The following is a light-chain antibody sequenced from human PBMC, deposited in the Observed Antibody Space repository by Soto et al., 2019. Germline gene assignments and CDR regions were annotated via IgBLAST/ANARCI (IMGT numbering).Light chain of an antibody. J-gene: IGLJ3*02. CDR2: NNN. CDR1: SSNIGSNT. V-gene: IGLV1-44*01. CDR3: AGWDDSLNGVV. Sequence: QSVLTQPPSASGTPGQRVTISCSGSSSNIGSNTVNWYQQLPGTAPKLLIYNNNRRPSGVPARLSGSKSGTSASLAISGLQSEDEAVYYCAGWDDSLNGVVFGGGTKLTVL.